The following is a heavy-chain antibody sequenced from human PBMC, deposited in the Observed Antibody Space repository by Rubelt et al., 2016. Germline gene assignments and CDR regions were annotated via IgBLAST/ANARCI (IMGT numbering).Heavy chain of an antibody. J-gene: IGHJ3*02. CDR1: GYTFTSYG. CDR2: ISAYNGNT. CDR3: ARDRTWLVPGLDAFDI. D-gene: IGHD6-19*01. V-gene: IGHV1-18*01. Sequence: QVQLVQSGAEVKKPGASVKVSCKASGYTFTSYGISWVRQAPGQGLEWMGWISAYNGNTNYAQKLQGRVTMTTETSTSTAYMELRSRRSDDTAVYYCARDRTWLVPGLDAFDIWGQGTMVTVSS.